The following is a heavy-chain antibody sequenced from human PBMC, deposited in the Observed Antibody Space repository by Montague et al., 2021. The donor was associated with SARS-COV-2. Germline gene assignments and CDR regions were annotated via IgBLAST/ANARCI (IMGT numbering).Heavy chain of an antibody. Sequence: SETLSLTCTVSGGSISSYYWGWIRQPPGKGLEWIGYIYYSGSTNYNPSLKSRVTISVDTSENQFSLKLSSVTAADTAVYYCARVFPRWLQFDPYFDYWGQGTRVTVSS. J-gene: IGHJ4*02. V-gene: IGHV4-59*01. CDR3: ARVFPRWLQFDPYFDY. CDR1: GGSISSYY. D-gene: IGHD5-24*01. CDR2: IYYSGST.